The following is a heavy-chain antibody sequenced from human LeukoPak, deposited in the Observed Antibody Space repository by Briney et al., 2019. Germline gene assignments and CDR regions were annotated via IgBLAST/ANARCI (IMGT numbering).Heavy chain of an antibody. D-gene: IGHD6-6*01. Sequence: GGSLRLSCAASGFTFNSYGMHWVRQAPGKGLKWVAVIWYDGSNKYYADSVKGRFTISRDNSKNTLYLQMNSLRAEDTAVYYCASCTPPYSSSSGAYWGQGTLVTVSS. J-gene: IGHJ4*02. CDR3: ASCTPPYSSSSGAY. CDR1: GFTFNSYG. CDR2: IWYDGSNK. V-gene: IGHV3-33*01.